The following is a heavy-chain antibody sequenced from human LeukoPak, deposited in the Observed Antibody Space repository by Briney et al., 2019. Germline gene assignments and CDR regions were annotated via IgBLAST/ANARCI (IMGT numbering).Heavy chain of an antibody. CDR2: ISAYNGAT. CDR3: ARWDRDRNSDFDY. J-gene: IGHJ4*02. V-gene: IGHV1-18*01. CDR1: GYTFSNYG. Sequence: ASVNVSCKASGYTFSNYGINWVRQAPGQGLEWMGWISAYNGATNSAQNLQGRVTMTTDTSTSTAYLELRSLRSDDTAVYYCARWDRDRNSDFDYWGQGTLVTVSS. D-gene: IGHD1-26*01.